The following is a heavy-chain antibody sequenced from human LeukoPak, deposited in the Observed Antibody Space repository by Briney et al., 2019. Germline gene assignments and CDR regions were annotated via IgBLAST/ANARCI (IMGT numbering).Heavy chain of an antibody. CDR2: VSGGGSTT. V-gene: IGHV3-23*01. J-gene: IGHJ4*02. Sequence: GGSLRLSCAASGFTFSNNAMSWVRQAPGKGLELVSAVSGGGSTTYYGDSVKGPFTISRDNSKNTLYLQMNSLRAEDTALYYCARRMAVAGSFDYWGQGTLVTVSS. CDR1: GFTFSNNA. D-gene: IGHD6-19*01. CDR3: ARRMAVAGSFDY.